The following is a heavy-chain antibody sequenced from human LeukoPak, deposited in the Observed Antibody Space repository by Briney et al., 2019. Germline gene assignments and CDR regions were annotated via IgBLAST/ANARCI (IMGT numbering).Heavy chain of an antibody. CDR1: GGTFSSYA. V-gene: IGHV1-69*13. D-gene: IGHD6-13*01. CDR3: ASPPGCSMRHPMDV. J-gene: IGHJ6*02. CDR2: IIPIFGTA. Sequence: SVKVSCKASGGTFSSYAISWVRQAPGQGLEWMGGIIPIFGTANYAQKFQGRVTITADESTSTAYMELSSLRSEDTAVYYCASPPGCSMRHPMDVWGQGTTVTVSS.